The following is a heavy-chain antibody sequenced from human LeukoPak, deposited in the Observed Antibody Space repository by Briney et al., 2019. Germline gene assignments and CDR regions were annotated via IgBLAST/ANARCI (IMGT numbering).Heavy chain of an antibody. CDR3: AHFHPYLRYFDWLLPFDY. Sequence: SGPTLVNPTQTLTLTCTFSGFSLSTSGVGVGWIRQPPGKALEWLALIYWDDDKRYSPSLKSRLTITKDTSKNQVVLTMTNMDPVDTATYYCAHFHPYLRYFDWLLPFDYWGQGTLVTVSS. J-gene: IGHJ4*02. V-gene: IGHV2-5*02. CDR1: GFSLSTSGVG. D-gene: IGHD3-9*01. CDR2: IYWDDDK.